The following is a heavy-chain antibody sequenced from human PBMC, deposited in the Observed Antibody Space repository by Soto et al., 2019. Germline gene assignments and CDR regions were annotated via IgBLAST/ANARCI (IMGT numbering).Heavy chain of an antibody. Sequence: QITLKESGPTLVKPTQTLTLTCTFSGFSLSTSGVGVGWIRQPPGKALEWLALIYWNDDKRYSPSLQSRLTITKDTSKKLVVLTMTTMDPVDTATYYCAHSREGERYCDSTSCFNWFDYCGQEPLVTVSS. CDR3: AHSREGERYCDSTSCFNWFDY. V-gene: IGHV2-5*01. CDR1: GFSLSTSGVG. J-gene: IGHJ5*01. CDR2: IYWNDDK. D-gene: IGHD2-2*01.